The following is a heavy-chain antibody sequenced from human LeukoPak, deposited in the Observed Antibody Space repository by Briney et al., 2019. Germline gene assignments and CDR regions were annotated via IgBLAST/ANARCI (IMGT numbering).Heavy chain of an antibody. CDR3: ARDLGDIVVVVAASNAFDI. CDR2: INSDGSST. Sequence: GGSLRLSCAASGFTFSSYWMHWVRQAPGKGLVWVSRINSDGSSTSYADSVKGRFTISRDNAKDTLYLQMNSLRAEDTAVYYCARDLGDIVVVVAASNAFDIWGQGTMVTVSS. V-gene: IGHV3-74*01. CDR1: GFTFSSYW. J-gene: IGHJ3*02. D-gene: IGHD2-15*01.